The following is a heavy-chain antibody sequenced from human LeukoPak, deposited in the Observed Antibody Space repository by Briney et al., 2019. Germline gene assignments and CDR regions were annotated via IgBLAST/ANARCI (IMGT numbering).Heavy chain of an antibody. D-gene: IGHD5-24*01. J-gene: IGHJ1*01. CDR1: GFSFSSYA. V-gene: IGHV3-64D*06. CDR3: VGDGRDGYNKYFHH. CDR2: ISDKGVST. Sequence: GGSLRLSCSRSGFSFSSYAMHWVRQAPGKGLQYVSVISDKGVSTSYADSVKGRFTITRDNSKNTVYLQMSSLRAEDTAVYYCVGDGRDGYNKYFHHWGQGTLVTVSS.